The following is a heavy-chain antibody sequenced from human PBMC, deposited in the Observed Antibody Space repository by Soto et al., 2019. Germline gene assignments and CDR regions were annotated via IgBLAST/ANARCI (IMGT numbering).Heavy chain of an antibody. CDR2: ISYDGSNK. CDR1: GFTFSSYG. V-gene: IGHV3-30*18. CDR3: AKGESGSFLYYYYGMDV. J-gene: IGHJ6*02. Sequence: QVQLVESGGGVVQPGRSLRLSCAASGFTFSSYGMHWVRQAPGKGLEWVAVISYDGSNKYYAESVKGRFSISRDNSKNTVYPQMNSLRAEDTAVYYCAKGESGSFLYYYYGMDVWGQGTTVTVSS. D-gene: IGHD1-26*01.